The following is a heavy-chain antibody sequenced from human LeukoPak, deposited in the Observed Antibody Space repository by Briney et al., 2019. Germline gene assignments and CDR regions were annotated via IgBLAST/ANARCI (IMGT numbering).Heavy chain of an antibody. V-gene: IGHV4-59*01. CDR2: IDYSGST. J-gene: IGHJ4*02. CDR3: ARERIWFGELGFDY. D-gene: IGHD3-10*01. CDR1: GDSISNFY. Sequence: SETLSLTCSVSGDSISNFYWSWIRQPPGKGLGWIGYIDYSGSTSYNPSLKSRVTISIDTSKNQFSLRLNSVTAADTAVYYCARERIWFGELGFDYWGQGTLVTVSS.